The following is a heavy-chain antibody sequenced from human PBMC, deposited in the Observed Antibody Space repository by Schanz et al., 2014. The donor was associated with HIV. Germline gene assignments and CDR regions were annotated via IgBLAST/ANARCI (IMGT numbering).Heavy chain of an antibody. CDR3: ARSPSYGMDV. CDR2: ITSSSSYI. Sequence: EVQLLESGGGLVQPGGSLRLSCADSGFTFSSYAMSWVRQAPGKGLEWVSSITSSSSYIYYAESVKGRFTISRDNAKNSLYLQMNSLRDEDTAVYYCARSPSYGMDVWGQGTTVTVSS. J-gene: IGHJ6*02. CDR1: GFTFSSYA. V-gene: IGHV3-21*01.